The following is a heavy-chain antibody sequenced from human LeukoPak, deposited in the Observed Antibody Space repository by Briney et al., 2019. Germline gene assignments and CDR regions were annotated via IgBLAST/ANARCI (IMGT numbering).Heavy chain of an antibody. CDR1: GYTFTGYY. CDR2: INPNSGGT. D-gene: IGHD3-22*01. CDR3: ARDRMGYYDSSGYYYNFDY. Sequence: GASVKVSCKASGYTFTGYYMHWVRQAPGQGLEWMGWINPNSGGTNYAQKFQGRVTMTRDTSISTAYMELSSLRSEDTAVYYCARDRMGYYDSSGYYYNFDYWGQGTLVTVSS. V-gene: IGHV1-2*02. J-gene: IGHJ4*02.